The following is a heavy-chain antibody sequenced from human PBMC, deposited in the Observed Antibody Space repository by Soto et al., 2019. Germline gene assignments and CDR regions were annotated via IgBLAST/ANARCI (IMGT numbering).Heavy chain of an antibody. Sequence: QITLKESGPALVKPTQTLTLTCTFSGFSLSTSGVGVGWIRQPPGKALEWLALIYWDDDKRYSPSLKSRLTITKDTSKHQVVLTMTNMDPVDTATYYCTHKPSTVYYFDYWGQGALVTVSS. J-gene: IGHJ4*02. CDR1: GFSLSTSGVG. D-gene: IGHD1-20*01. CDR3: THKPSTVYYFDY. V-gene: IGHV2-5*02. CDR2: IYWDDDK.